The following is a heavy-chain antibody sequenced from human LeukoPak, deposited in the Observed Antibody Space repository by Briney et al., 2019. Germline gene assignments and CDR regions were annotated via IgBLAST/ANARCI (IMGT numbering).Heavy chain of an antibody. J-gene: IGHJ4*02. CDR1: GYTFTNYA. Sequence: GASVKVSCKASGYTFTNYAMHWVRQAPGQRLEWMGWINAGNGNTKYSQKFQGRVTITRDTSVSTAYMELSSLRSEDTAVYYCARGHCSGGSCHGDDWGQGTLVTVSS. D-gene: IGHD2-15*01. CDR2: INAGNGNT. CDR3: ARGHCSGGSCHGDD. V-gene: IGHV1-3*01.